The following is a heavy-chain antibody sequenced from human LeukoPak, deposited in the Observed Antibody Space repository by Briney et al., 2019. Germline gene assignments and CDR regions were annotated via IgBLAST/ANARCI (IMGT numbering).Heavy chain of an antibody. J-gene: IGHJ4*02. V-gene: IGHV3-11*01. CDR3: ARRRDFIDY. Sequence: GGSLSLSCAASGFTLSDYYMSWIRQAPGKGLEWVSYSSSSGSTIYYADSVKGRFAISRDNAKNSLYLQMNSLRAEDTAVYYCARRRDFIDYWGQGTLVTVSS. D-gene: IGHD3/OR15-3a*01. CDR2: SSSSGSTI. CDR1: GFTLSDYY.